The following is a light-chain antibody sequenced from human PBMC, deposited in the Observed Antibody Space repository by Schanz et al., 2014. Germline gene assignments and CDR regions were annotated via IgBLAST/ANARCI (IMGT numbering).Light chain of an antibody. CDR2: LAS. V-gene: IGKV2-28*01. J-gene: IGKJ2*01. CDR1: QSLLHTNGYSY. CDR3: MQALQTPPYT. Sequence: DIVMTQSPLSLPVTPGEPASISCRSSQSLLHTNGYSYLDWYLQKPGQSPQLLIYLASNRVSGVTDRFSGSGSGTDFTLKISRVEAEDVGVYYCMQALQTPPYTFGKGARLEV.